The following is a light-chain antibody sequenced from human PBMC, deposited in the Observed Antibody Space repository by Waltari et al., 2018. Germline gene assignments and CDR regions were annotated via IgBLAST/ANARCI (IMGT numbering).Light chain of an antibody. CDR2: RNT. CDR3: AAWDDSLSVGV. V-gene: IGLV1-47*01. Sequence: QSVLTQPPSASGTPGPRVTISCSGSSSHLGSNYVYWYQQFPGTAPKLLLSRNTRRTSGVPDRFSGAKAGTAASWAVSGLRSEDEADYYCAAWDDSLSVGVFGGGTSVTVL. CDR1: SSHLGSNY. J-gene: IGLJ3*02.